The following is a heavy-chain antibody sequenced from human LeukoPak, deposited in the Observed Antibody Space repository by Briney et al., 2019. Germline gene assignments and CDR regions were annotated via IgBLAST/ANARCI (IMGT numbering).Heavy chain of an antibody. D-gene: IGHD5-18*01. Sequence: SETLSLTCTVSGASISSGNYYWGWIRQPPGKGLEWIGEINHSGSTNYNPSLKSRVTISVDTSKNQFSLKLSSVTAADTAVYYCARGGYSYGSDYWGQGTLVTVSS. CDR1: GASISSGNYY. CDR3: ARGGYSYGSDY. CDR2: INHSGST. J-gene: IGHJ4*02. V-gene: IGHV4-39*07.